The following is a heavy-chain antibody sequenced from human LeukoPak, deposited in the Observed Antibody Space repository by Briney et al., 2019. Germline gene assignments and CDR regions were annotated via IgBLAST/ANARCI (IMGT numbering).Heavy chain of an antibody. V-gene: IGHV1-18*01. CDR2: ISAYNGNT. Sequence: ASVKVPCKASGYTFTSYGISWVRQAPGQGLEWMGWISAYNGNTNYAQKLQGRVTMTTDTSTSTAYMELRSLRSDDTAVYYCARDQLRYYYGSGPLPGHWGQGTLVTVSS. CDR1: GYTFTSYG. J-gene: IGHJ4*02. D-gene: IGHD3-10*01. CDR3: ARDQLRYYYGSGPLPGH.